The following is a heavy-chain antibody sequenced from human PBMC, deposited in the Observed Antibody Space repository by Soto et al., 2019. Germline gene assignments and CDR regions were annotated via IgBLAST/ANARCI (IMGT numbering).Heavy chain of an antibody. J-gene: IGHJ4*01. V-gene: IGHV3-7*03. CDR1: GLTFSGYW. Sequence: GGSLRLSCAACGLTFSGYWISWVRQAPWKGLEWVANIKRDGSEVYYVDSVKGRFTISRDNAKDSLYLQMNSLRAEDTAIYYCATAPYCTGGSCSSRVPDYGGHGTLVTVS. CDR2: IKRDGSEV. D-gene: IGHD2-15*01. CDR3: ATAPYCTGGSCSSRVPDY.